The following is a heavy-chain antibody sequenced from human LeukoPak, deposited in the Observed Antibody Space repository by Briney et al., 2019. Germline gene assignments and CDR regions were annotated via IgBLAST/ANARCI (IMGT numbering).Heavy chain of an antibody. CDR3: AKDFYSAMYSGFDY. D-gene: IGHD2-8*01. J-gene: IGHJ4*02. CDR2: IQFDGRSQ. Sequence: PGGSLRLSCAASGFTFSSYGMHWVRQAPGKGLDWVAFIQFDGRSQYYADSAKGRFTISRDNSKNTLYLQMNSLRAEDTAVYYCAKDFYSAMYSGFDYWGQGTLVTVSS. CDR1: GFTFSSYG. V-gene: IGHV3-30*02.